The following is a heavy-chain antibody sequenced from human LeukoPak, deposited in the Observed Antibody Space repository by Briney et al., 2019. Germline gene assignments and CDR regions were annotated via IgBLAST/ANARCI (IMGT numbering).Heavy chain of an antibody. CDR1: GYSISSGYY. Sequence: SETLSLTCTVSGYSISSGYYWGWIRQPPGKGLEWIGSIYHSGSTYYNPSLKSRVTISVDTSKNQFSLKLSSVTAADTAVYYCARGVVVDAFDIWGQGTMVTVSS. CDR3: ARGVVVDAFDI. D-gene: IGHD2-15*01. J-gene: IGHJ3*02. V-gene: IGHV4-38-2*02. CDR2: IYHSGST.